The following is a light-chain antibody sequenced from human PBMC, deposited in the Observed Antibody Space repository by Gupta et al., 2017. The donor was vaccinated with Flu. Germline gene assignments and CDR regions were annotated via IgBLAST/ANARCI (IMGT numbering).Light chain of an antibody. CDR2: GAS. Sequence: DIQMTQSPPSLSASVGDRVTITCRASQGISNYLAWYQQRPGKVPKLLIYGASTLRSGVPSRFSGSGSGTDFTLTISSLQPEDVATYYCQKYNSDPFTLGPGTKVDIK. V-gene: IGKV1-27*01. J-gene: IGKJ3*01. CDR3: QKYNSDPFT. CDR1: QGISNY.